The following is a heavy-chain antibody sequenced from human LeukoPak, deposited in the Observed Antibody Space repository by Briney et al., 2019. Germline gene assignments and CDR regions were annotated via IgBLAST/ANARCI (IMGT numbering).Heavy chain of an antibody. CDR1: GYTFTSYG. D-gene: IGHD6-13*01. CDR3: ARVMGTSSWKNWFDP. Sequence: ASVKVSCEASGYTFTSYGISWVRQAPGQGLEWMGWISAYNGNTNYAQKLQGRVTMTTDTSTSTAYMELRSLRSDDTAVYYCARVMGTSSWKNWFDPWGQGTLSPSPQ. CDR2: ISAYNGNT. V-gene: IGHV1-18*01. J-gene: IGHJ5*02.